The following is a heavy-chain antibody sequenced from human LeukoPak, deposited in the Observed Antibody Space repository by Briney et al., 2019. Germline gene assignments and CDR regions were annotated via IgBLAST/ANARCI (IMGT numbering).Heavy chain of an antibody. CDR2: INPDIDVT. CDR1: GYTFTDYY. D-gene: IGHD6-13*01. Sequence: VASVTVSCKASGYTFTDYYIDWVRQAPGQGLEWMGRINPDIDVTNLSQKFQGRVTMTRDTSISTAYMQLSRLRSDDTALYFCARGEASSWYIEWGQGTMVTVSS. V-gene: IGHV1-2*06. J-gene: IGHJ1*01. CDR3: ARGEASSWYIE.